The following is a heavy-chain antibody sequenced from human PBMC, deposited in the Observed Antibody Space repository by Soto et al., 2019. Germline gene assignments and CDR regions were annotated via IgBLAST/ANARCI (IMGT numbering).Heavy chain of an antibody. CDR3: ARDRSDRGDAFDI. V-gene: IGHV1-2*02. CDR1: GYTFTGYY. Sequence: ASVKVSCKASGYTFTGYYMHWVRQAPGQGLEWMGWINPNSGGTNYAQKFQGRVTMTRDTSISTAYMGLSRLRSDDTAVYYCARDRSDRGDAFDIWGQGTMVTV. CDR2: INPNSGGT. J-gene: IGHJ3*02. D-gene: IGHD3-10*01.